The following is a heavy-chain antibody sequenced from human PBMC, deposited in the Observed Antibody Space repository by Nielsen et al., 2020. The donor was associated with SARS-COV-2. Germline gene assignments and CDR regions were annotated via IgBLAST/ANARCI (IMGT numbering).Heavy chain of an antibody. J-gene: IGHJ4*02. CDR3: ARGRFSSGSVSGLDFDY. CDR1: GFSVSSHD. CDR2: IYSDGST. D-gene: IGHD3-22*01. V-gene: IGHV3-53*01. Sequence: GESLKISCAASGFSVSSHDMNWVRQAPGKGLQWVSLIYSDGSTKYADSVKGRFTISRDNSRNTVYLQMNSLRPEDTAIYHCARGRFSSGSVSGLDFDYWGQGTLVTVSS.